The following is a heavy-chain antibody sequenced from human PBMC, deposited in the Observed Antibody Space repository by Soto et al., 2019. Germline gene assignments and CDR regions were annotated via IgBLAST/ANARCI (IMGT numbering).Heavy chain of an antibody. CDR2: INAGNGNT. J-gene: IGHJ3*02. Sequence: ASVKVSCKASGYTFTSYAMHWVRQAPGQRLEWMGWINAGNGNTKYSQKFQGRVTITRDTSASTAYMELSRLRSEDTAVYYCASPYYYDSSGYYYVDAFDIWGQGTMVTVSS. CDR3: ASPYYYDSSGYYYVDAFDI. V-gene: IGHV1-3*01. D-gene: IGHD3-22*01. CDR1: GYTFTSYA.